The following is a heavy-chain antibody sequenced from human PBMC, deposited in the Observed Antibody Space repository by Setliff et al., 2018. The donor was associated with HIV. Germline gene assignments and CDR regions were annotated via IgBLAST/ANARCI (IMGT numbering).Heavy chain of an antibody. J-gene: IGHJ6*03. Sequence: GASVKVSCKASGYTFSSYYMHWVRQAPGQGLEWMGIINPSGGSTAYPQKFQGRVTMTRDTSTSTAYMELNRLRSDDTALYYCATDREKWEGYYKYYYMDVWGKGTKVTVS. CDR1: GYTFSSYY. CDR3: ATDREKWEGYYKYYYMDV. CDR2: INPSGGST. D-gene: IGHD1-26*01. V-gene: IGHV1-46*01.